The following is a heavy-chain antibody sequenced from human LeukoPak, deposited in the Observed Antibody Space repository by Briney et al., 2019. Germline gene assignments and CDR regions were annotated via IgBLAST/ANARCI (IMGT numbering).Heavy chain of an antibody. V-gene: IGHV4-61*02. CDR3: AREAVGATTDSYYYYYMDV. D-gene: IGHD1-26*01. Sequence: SETLSLTCTVSGGSISSGSYYWSWIRQPAGKGLEWIGRIYTSGSTNYNPSLKSRVTISVDTSKNQFSLKLSSVTAADTAVYYCAREAVGATTDSYYYYYMDVWGKGTTVTISS. CDR1: GGSISSGSYY. J-gene: IGHJ6*03. CDR2: IYTSGST.